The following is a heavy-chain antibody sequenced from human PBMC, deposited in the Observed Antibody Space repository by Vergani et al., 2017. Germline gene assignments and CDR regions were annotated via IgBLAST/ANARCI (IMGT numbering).Heavy chain of an antibody. CDR1: GFTFSDYY. J-gene: IGHJ5*02. Sequence: QVQLVESGGGLVKPGGSLRLSCAASGFTFSDYYMSWIRQAPGKGLEWIGSIYYSGSTYYNPSLKSRVTISVDTSKNQFSLKLSSVTAADTAVYYCARKYYYDSSGLGWFDPWGQGTLVTVSS. V-gene: IGHV4-38-2*01. CDR2: IYYSGST. CDR3: ARKYYYDSSGLGWFDP. D-gene: IGHD3-22*01.